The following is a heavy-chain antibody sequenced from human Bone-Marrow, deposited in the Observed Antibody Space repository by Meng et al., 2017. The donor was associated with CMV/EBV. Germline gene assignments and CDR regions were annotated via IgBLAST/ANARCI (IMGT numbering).Heavy chain of an antibody. CDR3: ARSLLGSGDAFDI. Sequence: GGSLRLSCAASGFTFSGYYMSWIRQTPGKGLEWISYIGGRSSTIFYADSVKGRFTISRDNAKNSLYLQMNSLRAEDTAVYYCARSLLGSGDAFDIWGQGTMVTVSS. J-gene: IGHJ3*02. D-gene: IGHD6-19*01. CDR2: IGGRSSTI. CDR1: GFTFSGYY. V-gene: IGHV3-11*04.